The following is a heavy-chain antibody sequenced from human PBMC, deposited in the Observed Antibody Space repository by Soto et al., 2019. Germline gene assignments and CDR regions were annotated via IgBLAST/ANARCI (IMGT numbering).Heavy chain of an antibody. Sequence: QVQLVQSGAEVKKPGASVKVSCKASVYIFSSYSLHWVRQAPGQRLEWMGWINAGNGNTKYSQKFQGRVTFTRDTSATTAYMELSSLRSEDTAVYYCASPSYGSGSYYWGQGTLVTVSS. D-gene: IGHD3-10*01. J-gene: IGHJ4*02. CDR3: ASPSYGSGSYY. V-gene: IGHV1-3*01. CDR1: VYIFSSYS. CDR2: INAGNGNT.